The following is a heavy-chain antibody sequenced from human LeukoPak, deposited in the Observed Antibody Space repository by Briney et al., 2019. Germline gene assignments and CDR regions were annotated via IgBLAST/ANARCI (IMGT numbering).Heavy chain of an antibody. V-gene: IGHV3-23*01. J-gene: IGHJ4*02. CDR2: ISGSGGST. CDR3: AKDGSVSYYYDSSGYYYGHY. Sequence: GGSLRLSCAASGFTFSTYAFNWVRQAPGKGLEWVSAISGSGGSTYYADSVKGRFTISRDNSKNTLYLQMNSLRAEDTAVYYCAKDGSVSYYYDSSGYYYGHYWGQGTLVTVSS. CDR1: GFTFSTYA. D-gene: IGHD3-22*01.